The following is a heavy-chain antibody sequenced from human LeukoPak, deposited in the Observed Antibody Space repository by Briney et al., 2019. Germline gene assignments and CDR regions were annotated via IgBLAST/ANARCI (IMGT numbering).Heavy chain of an antibody. J-gene: IGHJ6*02. D-gene: IGHD4-17*01. CDR2: ISGGGSST. CDR3: AGSTALYYYALDV. V-gene: IGHV3-23*01. Sequence: GGSLRLSCAASGFTVSSNYMSWVRQAPGKGLEWVSAISGGGSSTYDTDSVKGRFTISRDNSKNTLFLQMNRLGAEDTAVYYCAGSTALYYYALDVWGQGTTVTVSS. CDR1: GFTVSSNY.